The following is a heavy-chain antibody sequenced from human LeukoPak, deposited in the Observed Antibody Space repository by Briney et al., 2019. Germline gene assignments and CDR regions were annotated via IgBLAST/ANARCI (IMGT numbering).Heavy chain of an antibody. CDR2: IIPIFGTA. D-gene: IGHD1-14*01. Sequence: GASVKVSCKASGYTFTGYYMHWVRQAPGQGLEWMGGIIPIFGTANYAQKFQGRVTITADKSTSTAYMELSSLRSEDTAVYDCARSPLTSLYYYYYYMDVWGKGTTVTVSS. V-gene: IGHV1-69*06. J-gene: IGHJ6*03. CDR1: GYTFTGYY. CDR3: ARSPLTSLYYYYYYMDV.